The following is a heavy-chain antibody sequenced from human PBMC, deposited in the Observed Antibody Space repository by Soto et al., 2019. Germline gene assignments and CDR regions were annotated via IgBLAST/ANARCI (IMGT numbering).Heavy chain of an antibody. V-gene: IGHV1-69*13. D-gene: IGHD3-10*01. Sequence: SVKVSCKASGGTFSSYAISWVRQAPGQGLEWMGGIIPIFGTANYAQKFQGRVTITADESTSTAYMELSSLRSEDTAVYYCARTLPYGPSIYYGMAVWGQGTTVTVSS. CDR2: IIPIFGTA. CDR1: GGTFSSYA. J-gene: IGHJ6*02. CDR3: ARTLPYGPSIYYGMAV.